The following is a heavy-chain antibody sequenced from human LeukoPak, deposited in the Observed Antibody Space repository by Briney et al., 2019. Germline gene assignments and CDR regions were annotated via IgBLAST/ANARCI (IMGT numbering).Heavy chain of an antibody. CDR3: AKDGYYDSSAYYYVRYFDL. CDR1: GFTVSRSY. D-gene: IGHD3-22*01. V-gene: IGHV3-53*01. CDR2: IYSGGTT. Sequence: PGRSLRLSCAASGFTVSRSYMIWARQAPGKGLEWVSVIYSGGTTYYADSVKGRFTISRDNSKNTLYLQMNSLRAEDTAVYYCAKDGYYDSSAYYYVRYFDLWGRGTLVTVSS. J-gene: IGHJ2*01.